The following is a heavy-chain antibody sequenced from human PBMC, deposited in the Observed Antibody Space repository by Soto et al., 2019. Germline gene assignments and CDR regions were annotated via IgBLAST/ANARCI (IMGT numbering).Heavy chain of an antibody. J-gene: IGHJ3*02. CDR2: INPRDSDV. V-gene: IGHV5-51*01. D-gene: IGHD3-16*01. Sequence: GESLKISCKGFDYTFAAYWIGWVSQMPGKGLEWMGVINPRDSDVKYSPPFEGQVTISADKSINTAFLQWRSLKASDTAMYYCARPDDRQDVWDHTYDIWGQGTMVTVSS. CDR3: ARPDDRQDVWDHTYDI. CDR1: DYTFAAYW.